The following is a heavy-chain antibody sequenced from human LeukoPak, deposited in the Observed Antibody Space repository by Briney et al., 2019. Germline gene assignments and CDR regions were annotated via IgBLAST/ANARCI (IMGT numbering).Heavy chain of an antibody. CDR2: YDPEDGKR. D-gene: IGHD2-8*01. CDR1: GQSLTEIS. CDR3: ASLYCTTSNCYGPYYYYGMDV. V-gene: IGHV1-24*01. Sequence: ASVKVSCKVSGQSLTEISMHWVRQSPGKGLEWVGGYDPEDGKRVYAQNFQGRVTMTEGTSTDTAHMELRSLTSEDTAVYYCASLYCTTSNCYGPYYYYGMDVWGQGTTVTVSS. J-gene: IGHJ6*02.